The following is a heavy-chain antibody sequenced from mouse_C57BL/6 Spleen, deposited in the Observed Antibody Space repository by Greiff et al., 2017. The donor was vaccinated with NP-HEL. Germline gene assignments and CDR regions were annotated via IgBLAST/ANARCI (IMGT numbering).Heavy chain of an antibody. V-gene: IGHV1-82*01. J-gene: IGHJ3*01. Sequence: QVQLQQSGPELVKPGASVKISCKASGYAFSSSWMNWVKQRPGKGLEWIGRIYPGDGDTNYNGKFKGKATLTADKSSSTAYMQLSSLTSEDSAVYFCARGGEPPYWGQGTLVTVSA. CDR2: IYPGDGDT. CDR1: GYAFSSSW. CDR3: ARGGEPPY.